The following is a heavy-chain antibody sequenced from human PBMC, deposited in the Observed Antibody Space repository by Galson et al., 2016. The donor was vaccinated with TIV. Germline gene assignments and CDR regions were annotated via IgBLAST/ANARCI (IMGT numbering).Heavy chain of an antibody. Sequence: PALVKPTQTLTLTCTFSGFSLTTPGMCVSRIRQPPGKALEWLARIDWEDDKYYSTSLKTRLTISKDTSKNQVVLKMTNLDPADTATYYCARSIGWSLEDWGRGTLITVSS. CDR3: ARSIGWSLED. J-gene: IGHJ1*01. D-gene: IGHD6-19*01. CDR2: IDWEDDK. V-gene: IGHV2-70*11. CDR1: GFSLTTPGMC.